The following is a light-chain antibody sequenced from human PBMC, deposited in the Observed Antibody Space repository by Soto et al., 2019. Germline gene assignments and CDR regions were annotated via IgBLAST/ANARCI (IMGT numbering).Light chain of an antibody. V-gene: IGLV2-14*03. CDR2: DVS. J-gene: IGLJ1*01. CDR3: SSHTSTSRYV. Sequence: QSALTQPASVSGSPGQSTTLSCTGTSSDVGGNHVSWYQQHPGKAPRLIIYDVSNRPSGISNRFSGSKSDNTASLTISGLQADDAADYYCSSHTSTSRYVFGTGTKLTVL. CDR1: SSDVGGNH.